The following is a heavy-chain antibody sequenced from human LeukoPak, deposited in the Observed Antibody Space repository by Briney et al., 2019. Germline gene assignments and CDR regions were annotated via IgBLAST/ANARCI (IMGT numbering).Heavy chain of an antibody. CDR1: GFTVSSNY. CDR2: TYSGGST. D-gene: IGHD6-13*01. CDR3: AREVGSSSWFYFDY. Sequence: GGSLRLSCAASGFTVSSNYMSWVRQAPGKGLEWVSVTYSGGSTYYADSVKGRFTISRDNSKNTLYLQMNSLRAEDTAVYYCAREVGSSSWFYFDYWGQGTLVTVSS. J-gene: IGHJ4*02. V-gene: IGHV3-53*01.